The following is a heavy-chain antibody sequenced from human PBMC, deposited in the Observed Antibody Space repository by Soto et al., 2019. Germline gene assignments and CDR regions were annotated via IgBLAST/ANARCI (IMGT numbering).Heavy chain of an antibody. V-gene: IGHV3-30*09. CDR3: ARMGLLHGMDV. CDR1: GLTFSSYV. Sequence: QVQVVEPGGGWVKLGGSLKPPCEASGLTFSSYVMHWVRQAPGKGLEWVALISYDGSNKYYADSVKGRFAISRDNSKNTLYLQMNSLRAEDTAVYYCARMGLLHGMDVWGQGTTVTVSS. J-gene: IGHJ6*02. CDR2: ISYDGSNK. D-gene: IGHD2-15*01.